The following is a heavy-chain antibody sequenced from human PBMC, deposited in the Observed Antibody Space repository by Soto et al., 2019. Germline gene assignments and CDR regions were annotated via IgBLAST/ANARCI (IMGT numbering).Heavy chain of an antibody. CDR1: GFTFDDYA. V-gene: IGHV3-9*01. J-gene: IGHJ1*01. CDR2: ISWDGGSI. D-gene: IGHD6-13*01. CDR3: ARGCYRSSWYWAAQH. Sequence: EVQLVESGGGLVQPGRSLRLSCAASGFTFDDYAMQWVRQAPGKGLVWVSGISWDGGSIGYADSVKGRFTISRDNAKNTMYRQMNSLKAEDTTLYYCARGCYRSSWYWAAQHWGQGTLVTVSS.